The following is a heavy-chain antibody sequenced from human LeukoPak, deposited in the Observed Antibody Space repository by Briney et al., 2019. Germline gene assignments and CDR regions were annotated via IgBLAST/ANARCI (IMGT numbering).Heavy chain of an antibody. CDR2: INQDGSEK. J-gene: IGHJ1*01. Sequence: PGGSLRLSCAASGFTFSSNWMTWVRQAPGKGLEWVASINQDGSEKYYVDSVKGRFTISRDNAKKSLYLQMNSLRAEDTAVYYCARDRMGCGGDCFLGSEYFQHWGQGTLVTVSS. D-gene: IGHD2-21*02. CDR3: ARDRMGCGGDCFLGSEYFQH. V-gene: IGHV3-7*03. CDR1: GFTFSSNW.